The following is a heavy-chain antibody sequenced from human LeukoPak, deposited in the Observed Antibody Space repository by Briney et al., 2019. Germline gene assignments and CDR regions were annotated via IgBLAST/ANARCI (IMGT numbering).Heavy chain of an antibody. Sequence: PGGSLRLSCAASGFTFSSYGMHWVRQAPGKGLEWVANIKQDGSESSHVDSVKGRFTISRDNAKNSLYLQVNSLRAEDTAIYYCAREENYSFDYWGQGTLVTVSS. CDR2: IKQDGSES. J-gene: IGHJ4*02. CDR3: AREENYSFDY. D-gene: IGHD1-7*01. CDR1: GFTFSSYG. V-gene: IGHV3-7*01.